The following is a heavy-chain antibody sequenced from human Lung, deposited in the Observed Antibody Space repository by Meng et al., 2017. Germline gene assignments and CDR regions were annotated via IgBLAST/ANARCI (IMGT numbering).Heavy chain of an antibody. V-gene: IGHV4-34*01. CDR1: GGSFSDYY. CDR3: ARGPTTMAHDIDY. CDR2: INHSGST. J-gene: IGHJ4*02. Sequence: VQLQEWGAGLLKASETLSLTCVVSGGSFSDYYWSLIRQPPGKGLEWIGEINHSGSTNYNPSLESRATISVDTSQNNLSLKLSSVTAADSAVYYCARGPTTMAHDIDYWGQGTLVTVSS. D-gene: IGHD4-11*01.